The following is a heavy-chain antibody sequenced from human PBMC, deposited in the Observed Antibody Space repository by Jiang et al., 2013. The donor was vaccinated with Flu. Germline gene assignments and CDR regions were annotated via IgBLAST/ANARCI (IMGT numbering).Heavy chain of an antibody. CDR2: IKSKTDGATR. V-gene: IGHV3-15*01. CDR3: GAGVGRSDFDY. J-gene: IGHJ4*02. Sequence: VQLVESGGGLVKPGGSLRLSCVASGFSFSDAWMSWVRQAPGKGLEWVGRIKSKTDGATRDFAAPVKGRFVISRDDSKNTLYLQMTSLKTEDTAIYYCGAGVGRSDFDYWGQGILVTVSS. D-gene: IGHD1-26*01. CDR1: GFSFSDAW.